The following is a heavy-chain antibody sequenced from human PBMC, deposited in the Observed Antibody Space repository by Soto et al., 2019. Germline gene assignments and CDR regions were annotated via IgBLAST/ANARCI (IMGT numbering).Heavy chain of an antibody. CDR2: IYPGDSDT. V-gene: IGHV5-51*01. Sequence: PGESLKISCKGSGYSFTSYWLGWVRQMPGKGLEWMGIIYPGDSDTRYSPSFQGQVTISADKSISTAYLQWSSLKASDTAMYYCAILEGQQLVRFYYYYYYMDVWGKGTTVTVSS. D-gene: IGHD6-13*01. CDR3: AILEGQQLVRFYYYYYYMDV. CDR1: GYSFTSYW. J-gene: IGHJ6*03.